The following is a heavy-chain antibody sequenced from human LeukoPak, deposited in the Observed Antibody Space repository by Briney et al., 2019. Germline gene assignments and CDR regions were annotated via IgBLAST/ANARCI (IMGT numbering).Heavy chain of an antibody. J-gene: IGHJ4*02. CDR1: GDTFTSYY. CDR3: AREAAGPWRYFDY. V-gene: IGHV1-46*01. CDR2: INPSGGST. Sequence: ASVKVSCKASGDTFTSYYMHWVRRAPGQGLEWMGIINPSGGSTSYAQKFQGRVTMTRDTSTSTVYMELSSLRSEDTAVYYCAREAAGPWRYFDYWGQGTLVTVSS.